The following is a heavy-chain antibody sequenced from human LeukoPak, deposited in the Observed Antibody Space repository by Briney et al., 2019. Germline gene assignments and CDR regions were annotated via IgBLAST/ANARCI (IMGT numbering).Heavy chain of an antibody. D-gene: IGHD3-3*01. V-gene: IGHV1-8*01. J-gene: IGHJ6*02. Sequence: ASVKVSCKASGYTFTSYDINWARQATGQGLEWMGWMNPNSGNTGYAQKFQGRVTMTRNTSISTAYMELSSLRSEDTAVYYCARDQKYYDFWSGYSGYYYYYYGMDVWGQGTTVTVSS. CDR2: MNPNSGNT. CDR3: ARDQKYYDFWSGYSGYYYYYYGMDV. CDR1: GYTFTSYD.